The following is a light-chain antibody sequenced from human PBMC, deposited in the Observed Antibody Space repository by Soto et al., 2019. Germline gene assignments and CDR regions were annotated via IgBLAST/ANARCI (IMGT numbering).Light chain of an antibody. CDR2: EVS. CDR1: SSDVGGYNY. CDR3: SSYTSSITLV. Sequence: QSALTQPASVSGSPGQSITISCTGTSSDVGGYNYVYWYQQHPGKAPKLMIYEVSNRPSGVSNRFSGSKSGNTASLTISGLQAEDEADYYCSSYTSSITLVFGGGTKLTVL. J-gene: IGLJ2*01. V-gene: IGLV2-14*01.